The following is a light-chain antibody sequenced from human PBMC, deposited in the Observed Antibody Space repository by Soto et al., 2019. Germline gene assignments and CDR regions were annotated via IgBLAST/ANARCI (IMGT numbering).Light chain of an antibody. V-gene: IGKV1-5*03. CDR1: QSISSW. J-gene: IGKJ1*01. CDR3: QQYNSYRT. CDR2: KAS. Sequence: DIQMAQPPSTLSGSVGDRFTITCRASQSISSWLAWYQQKPGKAPXXLIYKASSLESGVPSRFRGSGSGTEFTLTFSILQPDDFATDDCQQYNSYRTFGQGTKVDIK.